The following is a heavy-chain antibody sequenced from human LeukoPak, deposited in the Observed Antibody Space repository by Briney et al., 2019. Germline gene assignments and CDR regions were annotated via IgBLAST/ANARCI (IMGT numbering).Heavy chain of an antibody. V-gene: IGHV1-18*01. Sequence: GASVKVSCKASGYTFTSYGISWVRQAPGQGVEWMGWISAYNGNTNYAKKLQGRVTMTTDTSTSTAYMELRSLRSDDTAVYYCARIKSTLIVGARNAFVIWGEGTMVTVSS. CDR3: ARIKSTLIVGARNAFVI. CDR2: ISAYNGNT. CDR1: GYTFTSYG. D-gene: IGHD1-26*01. J-gene: IGHJ3*02.